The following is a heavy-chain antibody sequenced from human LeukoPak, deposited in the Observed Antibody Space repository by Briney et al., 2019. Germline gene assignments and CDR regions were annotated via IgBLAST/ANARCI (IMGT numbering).Heavy chain of an antibody. CDR2: ISYDGSNK. Sequence: GGSLRLSCAASGFTFSNYGMHWVRQAPGKGLEWVAVISYDGSNKYYADSVKGRFTISRDNSKNTLYLQMNSLRAEDTAVYYCARDLTYSGYDDNFDYWGQGTLVTVSS. V-gene: IGHV3-30*03. CDR1: GFTFSNYG. J-gene: IGHJ4*02. D-gene: IGHD5-12*01. CDR3: ARDLTYSGYDDNFDY.